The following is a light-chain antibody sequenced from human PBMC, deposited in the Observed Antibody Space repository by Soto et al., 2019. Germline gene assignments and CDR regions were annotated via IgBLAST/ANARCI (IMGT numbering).Light chain of an antibody. J-gene: IGKJ5*01. Sequence: IVRQKSTVTPAWSSGGRATHSCRARQNIHSNLSWHQQTAGQAPRLLFYGASTGATGPPACCGGSGSGKEFTLTSNSLQAEDCAVYYCQQSYIWPRTFGQGTRLEI. CDR1: QNIHSN. V-gene: IGKV3-15*01. CDR2: GAS. CDR3: QQSYIWPRT.